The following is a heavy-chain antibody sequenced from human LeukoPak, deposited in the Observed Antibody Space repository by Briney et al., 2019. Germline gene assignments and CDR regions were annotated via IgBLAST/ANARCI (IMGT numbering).Heavy chain of an antibody. CDR2: INWNSGRM. CDR3: AKDRGGNGDYFYGMDV. Sequence: SLRLSCAGSGFAFHAYALHWVRQAPGKGLEWVAGINWNSGRMGYVDSVKGRFAISRDNAKNSLYLQMNSLRPEDTAVYYCAKDRGGNGDYFYGMDVWGQGTTVTVSS. D-gene: IGHD4-23*01. CDR1: GFAFHAYA. J-gene: IGHJ6*02. V-gene: IGHV3-9*01.